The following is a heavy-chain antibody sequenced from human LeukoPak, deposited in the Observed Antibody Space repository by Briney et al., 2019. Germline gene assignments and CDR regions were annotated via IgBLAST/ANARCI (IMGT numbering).Heavy chain of an antibody. J-gene: IGHJ4*02. CDR1: GFTFSDYY. V-gene: IGHV3-11*04. D-gene: IGHD4-11*01. Sequence: PGGSLRLSCAASGFTFSDYYMTWIRQAPGKGLEWLSYISSSGSSIYYADSVKGRFTISRDNAENSLYLQMNSLRAEDTALYYCARGTPTTRDFDSWGQGTLVTVSS. CDR3: ARGTPTTRDFDS. CDR2: ISSSGSSI.